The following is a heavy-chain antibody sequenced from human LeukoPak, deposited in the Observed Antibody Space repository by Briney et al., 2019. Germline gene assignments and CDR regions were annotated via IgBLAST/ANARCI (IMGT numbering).Heavy chain of an antibody. CDR2: ISYDGSNK. CDR3: ARGQRLGSGYYEYYFDY. J-gene: IGHJ4*02. Sequence: GGSLRLSCAASGFTFSSYAMHWVRQAPGKGLEWVAVISYDGSNKYYADSVKGRFTISRDNSKNTLYLQMNSLRVEDTAVYYCARGQRLGSGYYEYYFDYWGQGTLVTVSS. CDR1: GFTFSSYA. D-gene: IGHD3-9*01. V-gene: IGHV3-30-3*01.